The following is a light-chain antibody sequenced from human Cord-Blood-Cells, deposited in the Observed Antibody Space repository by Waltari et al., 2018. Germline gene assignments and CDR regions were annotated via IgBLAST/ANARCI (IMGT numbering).Light chain of an antibody. CDR1: SLSSYS. Sequence: SSELTHDPAVSVALGQPVTITCHAYSLSSYSASRYQQKPGQAPVLFIYGKNNRPSGIPDRFPGSSSGNTASLTITGAQAEDEADYYCNSRDSSGNHEVFGGGTKLTVL. CDR2: GKN. J-gene: IGLJ3*02. V-gene: IGLV3-19*01. CDR3: NSRDSSGNHEV.